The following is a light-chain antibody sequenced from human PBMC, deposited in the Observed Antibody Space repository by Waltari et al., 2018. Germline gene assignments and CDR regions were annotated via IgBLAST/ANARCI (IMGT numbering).Light chain of an antibody. Sequence: DIVMTQSPDSLAVSLGERATINCRSSQNVLSSSYNKNHLAWYQHKPGQPPKLLVYWASTRESGVPDRFSGSGSGTDFTLSISSLQAEEVAVYYCQQYYGIPTFGQGTKVEVK. CDR1: QNVLSSSYNKNH. CDR2: WAS. J-gene: IGKJ1*01. V-gene: IGKV4-1*01. CDR3: QQYYGIPT.